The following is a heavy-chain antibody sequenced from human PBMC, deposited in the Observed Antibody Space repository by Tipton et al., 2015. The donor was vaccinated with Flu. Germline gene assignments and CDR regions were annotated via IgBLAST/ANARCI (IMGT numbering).Heavy chain of an antibody. CDR2: IDHTGNT. CDR3: AGRTYSAYYHGLAF. Sequence: TLSLTCDVDGASISSHYWSWIRQSPGKGLEWIGEIDHTGNTNYNPSLESRLTISVDRSKKQFSLKVRSVTAADTAVYFCAGRTYSAYYHGLAFWGQGTAVTVSS. V-gene: IGHV4-34*01. D-gene: IGHD4-11*01. J-gene: IGHJ6*02. CDR1: GASISSHY.